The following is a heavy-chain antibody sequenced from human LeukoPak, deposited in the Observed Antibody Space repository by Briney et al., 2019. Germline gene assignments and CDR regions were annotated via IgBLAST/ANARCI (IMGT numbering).Heavy chain of an antibody. J-gene: IGHJ6*03. CDR3: ARDASSGSYFTYYYYYMDV. D-gene: IGHD3-10*01. CDR2: ISSSSSYI. CDR1: GFTFSSYS. V-gene: IGHV3-21*01. Sequence: GGSLRLSCAASGFTFSSYSMNWVRQAPGKGLEWVSSISSSSSYIYYADSVKGRFTISRDNAKNSLYLQMNSLRAEDTAVYYCARDASSGSYFTYYYYYMDVWGKGTTVTVSS.